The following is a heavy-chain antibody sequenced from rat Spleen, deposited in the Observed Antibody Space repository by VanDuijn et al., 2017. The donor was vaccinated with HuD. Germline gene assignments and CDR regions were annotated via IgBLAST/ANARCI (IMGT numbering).Heavy chain of an antibody. J-gene: IGHJ2*01. CDR2: IWSNGGT. CDR1: GFSLTSYH. Sequence: QVQLKESGPGLVQPSQTLSLTCTVSGFSLTSYHVSWVRQPPGKGLEWMGVIWSNGGTDYNSSIKSRVSIGRDTSKSQVFLKMNSLQTEDTAMYFCASPRSRYYYDGTYYSPFDHWGQGVMVTVSS. V-gene: IGHV2-47*01. D-gene: IGHD1-12*02. CDR3: ASPRSRYYYDGTYYSPFDH.